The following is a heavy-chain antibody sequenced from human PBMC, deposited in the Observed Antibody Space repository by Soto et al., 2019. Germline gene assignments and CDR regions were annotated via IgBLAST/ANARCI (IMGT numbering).Heavy chain of an antibody. V-gene: IGHV3-74*03. CDR1: GFTFSSYW. J-gene: IGHJ4*02. D-gene: IGHD3-22*01. Sequence: LRLSCAASGFTFSSYWMHWVCQAPGKGLVWVSRINSDGSSTTYADSVKGRFTVSRDNAKNTLYLQMNSLRAEDTAVYYCARRYYYDTSGYHLDYWGQGTLVTVSS. CDR3: ARRYYYDTSGYHLDY. CDR2: INSDGSST.